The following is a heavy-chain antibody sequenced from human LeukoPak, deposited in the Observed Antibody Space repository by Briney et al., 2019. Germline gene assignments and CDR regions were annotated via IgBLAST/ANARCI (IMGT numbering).Heavy chain of an antibody. V-gene: IGHV4-39*01. Sequence: PSETLSLTCTVSGGSISSSYYYWGWLRQPSGKGLEWIGSIYYSGSTYYNPSLKSRVTISVDTSKNQFSLKLSSVTAADTAVYYCARQDRALFWFDPWGQGTLVTVSS. CDR3: ARQDRALFWFDP. J-gene: IGHJ5*02. CDR1: GGSISSSYYY. CDR2: IYYSGST. D-gene: IGHD2-21*01.